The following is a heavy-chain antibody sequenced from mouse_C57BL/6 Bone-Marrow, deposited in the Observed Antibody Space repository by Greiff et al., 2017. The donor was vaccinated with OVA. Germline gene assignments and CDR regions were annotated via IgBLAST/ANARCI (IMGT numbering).Heavy chain of an antibody. CDR2: INPYNGDT. J-gene: IGHJ1*03. CDR1: GYSFTGYF. Sequence: EVMLVESGPELVKPGASVKISCKASGYSFTGYFMNWVKQSHGKSLEWIGRINPYNGDTFYNQKFKGKATLTVDKSASTAHMELLSLTSEDFAVYYCARLPYYYGSSGYFDVWGTGTTVTVSS. V-gene: IGHV1-37*01. D-gene: IGHD1-1*01. CDR3: ARLPYYYGSSGYFDV.